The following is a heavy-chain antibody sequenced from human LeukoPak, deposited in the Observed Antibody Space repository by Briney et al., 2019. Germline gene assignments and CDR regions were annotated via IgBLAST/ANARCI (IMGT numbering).Heavy chain of an antibody. J-gene: IGHJ6*02. V-gene: IGHV3-48*02. CDR2: ISDSGAT. D-gene: IGHD3-3*01. CDR3: ARDFWSDGGV. CDR1: GFTFSAYR. Sequence: GGSLTLSCAASGFTFSAYRLNGVRQAPGEGLEGISYISDSGATEYADPVRGRFTISRDNVMNSLYLQMNSLNDEDAGIYYCARDFWSDGGVWGQGTTVTVSS.